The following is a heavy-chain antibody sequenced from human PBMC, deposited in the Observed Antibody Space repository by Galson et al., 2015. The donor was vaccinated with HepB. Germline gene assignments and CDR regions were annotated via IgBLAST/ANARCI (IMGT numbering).Heavy chain of an antibody. J-gene: IGHJ4*02. CDR3: ASDVGKIHSSFDN. V-gene: IGHV3-33*01. Sequence: SLRLSCAASGFTFSSDGMHWVRQAPGKGLEWVSVIRDDGSNKYYADSVKGRFTISRDNSKNTLYLQMNSLRAEDTAVYYCASDVGKIHSSFDNWCPLTLFTASS. D-gene: IGHD5-18*01. CDR2: IRDDGSNK. CDR1: GFTFSSDG.